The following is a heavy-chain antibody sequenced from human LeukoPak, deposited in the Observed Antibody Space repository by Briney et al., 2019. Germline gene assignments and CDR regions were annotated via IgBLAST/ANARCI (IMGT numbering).Heavy chain of an antibody. J-gene: IGHJ6*03. Sequence: GGSLRLSCAASGFTFSNHAMSWVRQAPGKGLEWVSGISSSGSSTFFADHVKGRFTISRDNAKNSLYLQMNTLQAEDTAVYYCARRSPGTSSLFYYYMDVWGKGITVTVSS. CDR2: ISSSGSST. CDR1: GFTFSNHA. CDR3: ARRSPGTSSLFYYYMDV. V-gene: IGHV3-23*01. D-gene: IGHD1-26*01.